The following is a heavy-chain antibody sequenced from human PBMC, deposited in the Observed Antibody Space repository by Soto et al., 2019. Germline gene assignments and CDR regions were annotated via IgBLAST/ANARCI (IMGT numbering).Heavy chain of an antibody. CDR1: GFTFSSYG. CDR2: IWYDGSNK. CDR3: ARDRGGVVVPAAETPYNWFDP. D-gene: IGHD2-2*01. J-gene: IGHJ5*02. V-gene: IGHV3-33*01. Sequence: GGSLRLSCAASGFTFSSYGMHWVRQAPGKGLEWVAVIWYDGSNKYYADSVKGRFTISRDNSKNTLYLQMNSLRAEDTAVYYCARDRGGVVVPAAETPYNWFDPWGQGTLVTV.